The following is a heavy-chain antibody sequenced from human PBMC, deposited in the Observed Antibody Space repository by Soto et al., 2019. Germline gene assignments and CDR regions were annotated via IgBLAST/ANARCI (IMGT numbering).Heavy chain of an antibody. V-gene: IGHV4-59*01. CDR3: ARVVFVVAATYFDY. D-gene: IGHD2-15*01. J-gene: IGHJ4*02. CDR1: GGSISSYY. CDR2: IYYSGST. Sequence: XLSLTCTVSGGSISSYYWSWIRQPPGKGLKWIGYIYYSGSTNYNPSLKSRVTISVDTSKNQFSLKLSSVTAADTAVYYCARVVFVVAATYFDYWGQGTLVTVSS.